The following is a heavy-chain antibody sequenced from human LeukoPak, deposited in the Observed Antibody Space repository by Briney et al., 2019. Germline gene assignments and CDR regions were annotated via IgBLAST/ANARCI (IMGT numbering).Heavy chain of an antibody. D-gene: IGHD1-26*01. CDR3: AKDRTVGASYWYFDL. CDR1: GFTFSSYA. Sequence: PGGSLRLSCAASGFTFSSYAMSWVRQAPGKGLGWVSGISGAGGSTYYADSVKGRFTISRDSSKNTLFLHMNTLRAEDTAIYYCAKDRTVGASYWYFDLWGRGTLVTVSS. CDR2: ISGAGGST. J-gene: IGHJ2*01. V-gene: IGHV3-23*01.